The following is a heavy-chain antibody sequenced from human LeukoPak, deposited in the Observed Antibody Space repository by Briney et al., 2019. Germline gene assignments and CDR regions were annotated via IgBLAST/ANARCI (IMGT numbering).Heavy chain of an antibody. CDR3: ARDVYYYDSSHSRAFDI. V-gene: IGHV4-59*01. Sequence: PSETLSLTCTVSGGSISSYYWSWIRQPPGKGLEWIGYIYYSGSTNYNPSLKSRVTISVDTSKNHFSLKPSSVTAADTAVYYCARDVYYYDSSHSRAFDIWGQGTMVTVSS. D-gene: IGHD3-22*01. CDR1: GGSISSYY. CDR2: IYYSGST. J-gene: IGHJ3*02.